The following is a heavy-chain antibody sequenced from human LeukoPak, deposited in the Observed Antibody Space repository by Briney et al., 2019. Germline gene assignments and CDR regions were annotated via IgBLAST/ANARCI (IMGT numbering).Heavy chain of an antibody. CDR2: ISAYNDNT. Sequence: ASVKVSCKASGYTFTSYGISWVRQAPGQGLEWMGWISAYNDNTNYAQKLQGRVTMTTDTSTSTAYMELRSLRSDDTAVYYCAREYYYGSAEGYWGQGTLVTVSS. D-gene: IGHD3-10*01. CDR1: GYTFTSYG. CDR3: AREYYYGSAEGY. J-gene: IGHJ4*02. V-gene: IGHV1-18*01.